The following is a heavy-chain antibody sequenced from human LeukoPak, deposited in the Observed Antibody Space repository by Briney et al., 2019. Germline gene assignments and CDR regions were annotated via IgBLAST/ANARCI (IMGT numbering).Heavy chain of an antibody. Sequence: PSETLSLTCGVSGGSLSFYYWSWIRQSPGKGLEWIAEISQNGDSNYNMSLKSRVTISLDKSKNQVSLKLNSVTAADTAVYYCARGTQIYCSGGSCYFLWGQGTLVTVSS. J-gene: IGHJ4*02. CDR2: ISQNGDS. CDR1: GGSLSFYY. V-gene: IGHV4-34*01. CDR3: ARGTQIYCSGGSCYFL. D-gene: IGHD2-15*01.